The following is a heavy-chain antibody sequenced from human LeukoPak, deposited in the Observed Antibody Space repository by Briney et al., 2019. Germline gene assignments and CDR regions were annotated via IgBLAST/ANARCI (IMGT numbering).Heavy chain of an antibody. J-gene: IGHJ4*02. V-gene: IGHV3-53*01. D-gene: IGHD2-21*02. CDR3: AGTTCGGDCYSEF. CDR1: GFTVSRNY. Sequence: SGGSLRLSCAASGFTVSRNYMSWVRQAPGKGLEWVSVIYSGGRTYYADSVKGRFTISRDKSKNTLYLQMNSRRAEDTAVYYCAGTTCGGDCYSEFWGQGTQVTVSS. CDR2: IYSGGRT.